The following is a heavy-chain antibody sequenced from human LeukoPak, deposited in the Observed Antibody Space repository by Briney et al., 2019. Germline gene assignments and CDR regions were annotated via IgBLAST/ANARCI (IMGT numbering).Heavy chain of an antibody. CDR1: GYTFTSYG. Sequence: ASVKVSCKASGYTFTSYGISWVRQAPGQGLEWMGWISAYNGNTNYAQKLQGRVTMTTDTSTSTAYMELRSLRSDDTAAYYCARDGAHYDFWSGYSYYYYMDVWGKGTTVTVSS. J-gene: IGHJ6*03. D-gene: IGHD3-3*01. CDR2: ISAYNGNT. CDR3: ARDGAHYDFWSGYSYYYYMDV. V-gene: IGHV1-18*01.